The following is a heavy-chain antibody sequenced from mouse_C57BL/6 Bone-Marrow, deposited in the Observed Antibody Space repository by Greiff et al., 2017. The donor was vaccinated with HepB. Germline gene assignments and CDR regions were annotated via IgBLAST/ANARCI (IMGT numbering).Heavy chain of an antibody. D-gene: IGHD1-1*01. J-gene: IGHJ2*01. Sequence: VQLQQSGPELVKPGASVKISCKASGYAFSSSWMNWVKQRPGKGLEWIGRIYPGDGDTNYNEKFKGKATLTADKSSSTAYMELRSLTSEDSAVYFCARGPYYGSSYEWYWGQGTTLTVSS. V-gene: IGHV1-82*01. CDR3: ARGPYYGSSYEWY. CDR1: GYAFSSSW. CDR2: IYPGDGDT.